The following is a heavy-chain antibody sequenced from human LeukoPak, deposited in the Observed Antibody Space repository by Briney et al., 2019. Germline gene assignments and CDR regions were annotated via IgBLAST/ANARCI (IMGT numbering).Heavy chain of an antibody. CDR3: ARHGTDY. J-gene: IGHJ4*02. V-gene: IGHV4-59*08. CDR1: GGSMRGYY. CDR2: IYYGGST. Sequence: SETLSLTCTVSGGSMRGYYWSWLRQPPGKGLEWIGYIYYGGSTNYNPSLKSRVTMSVVQSKNLFSLNLSPVTAADTAVYYCARHGTDYWGQGTLVTVSP.